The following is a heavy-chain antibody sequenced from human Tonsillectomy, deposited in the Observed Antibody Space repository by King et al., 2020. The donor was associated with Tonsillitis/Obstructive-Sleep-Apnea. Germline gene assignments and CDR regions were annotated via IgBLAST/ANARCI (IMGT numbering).Heavy chain of an antibody. D-gene: IGHD3-3*01. V-gene: IGHV3-7*01. CDR2: IKQDGSEK. CDR1: GFTFSSYW. CDR3: ATRGDYDFWSGYYGAEYFQH. Sequence: VQLVQSGGGLVQPGGYLRLSCAASGFTFSSYWMSWVRQAPGKGLEWVANIKQDGSEKYYVDSVKGRFTISRDNAKNSLYLQMNSLRAEDTAVYYCATRGDYDFWSGYYGAEYFQHWGQGTLVTVSS. J-gene: IGHJ1*01.